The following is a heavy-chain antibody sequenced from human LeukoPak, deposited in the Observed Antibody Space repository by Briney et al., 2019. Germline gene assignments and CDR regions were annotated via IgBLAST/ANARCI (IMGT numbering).Heavy chain of an antibody. D-gene: IGHD3-10*01. CDR1: GFTFSSYS. CDR2: IGSSSSYI. CDR3: ARASFLSGSYGY. J-gene: IGHJ4*02. V-gene: IGHV3-21*01. Sequence: GGSLRLSCAASGFTFSSYSMNWVRQAPGKGLEWVSSIGSSSSYIYYADSVKGRFTISRDNAKNSLYLQMNSLRAEDTAVYYCARASFLSGSYGYWGQGTLVTVSS.